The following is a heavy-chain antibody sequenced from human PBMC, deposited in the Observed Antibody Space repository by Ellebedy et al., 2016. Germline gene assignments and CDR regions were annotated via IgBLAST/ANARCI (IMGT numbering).Heavy chain of an antibody. CDR1: GGSISSYY. D-gene: IGHD5-24*01. CDR2: IYHSGST. V-gene: IGHV4-59*08. J-gene: IGHJ4*02. Sequence: SETLSLXXTVSGGSISSYYWSWVRQPPGKGLEWIGEIYHSGSTNYNPSLKSRVTISVDTSKNQFSLKLSSVTAADTAVYYCARRRDGYNDYWGQGTLVTVSS. CDR3: ARRRDGYNDY.